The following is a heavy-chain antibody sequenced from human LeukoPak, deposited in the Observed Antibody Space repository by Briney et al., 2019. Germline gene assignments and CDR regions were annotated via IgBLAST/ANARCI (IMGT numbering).Heavy chain of an antibody. CDR2: LYHSGST. Sequence: NSSETLSLTCTVSGASISSYWSWIRQPPGKGLEWIADLYHSGSTNSNPSLKSRVTMSVDSSKNQFSLKLTSVAAADTAVYYCARVVDTAMVLFDYWGQGTLVTVSS. D-gene: IGHD5-18*01. CDR1: GASISSY. J-gene: IGHJ4*02. CDR3: ARVVDTAMVLFDY. V-gene: IGHV4-59*08.